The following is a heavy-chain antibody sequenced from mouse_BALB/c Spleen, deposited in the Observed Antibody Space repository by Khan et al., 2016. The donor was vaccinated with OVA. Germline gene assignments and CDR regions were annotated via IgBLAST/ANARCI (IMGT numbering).Heavy chain of an antibody. CDR1: GFTFADFY. D-gene: IGHD2-1*01. Sequence: QVQLKESGAELARPGASVKLSCKASGFTFADFYINWVKQRTGQGLEWIGEIYHGTGNTYYNEKFKGKAALTTDKSSSTAFMHLSSLTSEDSAVYFCARWGGNYKYYYALDYWGQGTSVTVSS. V-gene: IGHV1-77*01. J-gene: IGHJ4*01. CDR3: ARWGGNYKYYYALDY. CDR2: IYHGTGNT.